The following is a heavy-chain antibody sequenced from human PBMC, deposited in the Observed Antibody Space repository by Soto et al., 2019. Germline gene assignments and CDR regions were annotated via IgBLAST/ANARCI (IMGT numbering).Heavy chain of an antibody. J-gene: IGHJ4*02. CDR2: INPNSGAT. D-gene: IGHD5-12*01. Sequence: QVQLVQSGAEMKKPGASVTVSCKASGYSFTGYYLHWVRQAPGQGLEWLGWINPNSGATNHAQKFQGRGNITRDRSITTAYMDLNRLTSDDTAVYYCARDSVSTIGDFDNWGQGTLVTVSS. CDR1: GYSFTGYY. V-gene: IGHV1-2*02. CDR3: ARDSVSTIGDFDN.